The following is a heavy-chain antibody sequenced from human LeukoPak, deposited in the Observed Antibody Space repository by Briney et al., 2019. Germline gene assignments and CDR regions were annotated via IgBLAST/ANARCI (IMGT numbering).Heavy chain of an antibody. J-gene: IGHJ5*02. CDR2: IYLGDSDT. CDR3: ARSPWCGELRINWFDP. D-gene: IGHD3-10*01. V-gene: IGHV5-51*01. CDR1: GYTFTNYW. Sequence: GESLKIPCKGSGYTFTNYWIGWVRQLPGTGLGWMGIIYLGDSDTRYNPSFQGQVTISADKSISNAYLQWSSLKASATAMYYCARSPWCGELRINWFDPWGQGTLVTVSS.